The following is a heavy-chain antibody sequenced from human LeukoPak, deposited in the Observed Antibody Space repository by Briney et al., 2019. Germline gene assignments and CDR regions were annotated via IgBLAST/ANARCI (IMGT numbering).Heavy chain of an antibody. Sequence: PSETLSLTCTVSGGSISSYYWSWIRQPPGKGLEWIGYIYYSGSTNYNPSLKSRVTMSADTSKNQFSLKLSSLTAADTAVYYCARDSYYYDSSGYSFGGFDPWGQGTLVTVSS. CDR2: IYYSGST. CDR3: ARDSYYYDSSGYSFGGFDP. D-gene: IGHD3-22*01. J-gene: IGHJ5*02. CDR1: GGSISSYY. V-gene: IGHV4-59*12.